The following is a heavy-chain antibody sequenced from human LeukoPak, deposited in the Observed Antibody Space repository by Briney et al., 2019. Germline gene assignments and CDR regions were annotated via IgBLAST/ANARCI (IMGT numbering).Heavy chain of an antibody. V-gene: IGHV3-30*01. CDR3: ARARVRGGSFFAY. Sequence: GRSLRLSCAASGFTFSSYAMHWVRQAPGKGLEWVSEVSYDGSNEYYADSLKGRFTISRGKSKSTLYLQMNGLSAEDSAVYYCARARVRGGSFFAYWGQGTLVTVSS. CDR2: VSYDGSNE. CDR1: GFTFSSYA. D-gene: IGHD1-14*01. J-gene: IGHJ4*02.